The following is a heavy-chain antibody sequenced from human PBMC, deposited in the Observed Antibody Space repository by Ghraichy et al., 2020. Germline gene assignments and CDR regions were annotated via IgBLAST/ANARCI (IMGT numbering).Heavy chain of an antibody. D-gene: IGHD6-19*01. CDR1: GFTFSSYS. J-gene: IGHJ2*01. CDR2: ISSSSSYI. CDR3: ASWTVADPWWYFDL. Sequence: GGSLRLSCAASGFTFSSYSMNWVRQAPGKGLEWVSSISSSSSYIYYADSVKGRFTISRDNAKNSLYLQMNSLRAEDTAVYYCASWTVADPWWYFDLWGRGTLVTVSS. V-gene: IGHV3-21*01.